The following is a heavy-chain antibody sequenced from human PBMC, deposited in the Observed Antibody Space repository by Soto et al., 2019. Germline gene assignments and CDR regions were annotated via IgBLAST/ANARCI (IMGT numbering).Heavy chain of an antibody. CDR1: GFTFRRYS. CDR3: AKDSHWAIISPTHDS. D-gene: IGHD2-2*01. V-gene: IGHV3-21*04. Sequence: PGGSLRLSCAASGFTFRRYSINWVRQAPGKGLEWVSSISNTSTYTHYADSVKGRFTISRDTAKNMLYLQMNSLRDEDTAIYYCAKDSHWAIISPTHDSWGQGTLVTVSS. CDR2: ISNTSTYT. J-gene: IGHJ4*02.